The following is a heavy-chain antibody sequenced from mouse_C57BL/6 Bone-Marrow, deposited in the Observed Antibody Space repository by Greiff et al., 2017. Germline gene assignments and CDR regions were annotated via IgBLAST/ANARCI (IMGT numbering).Heavy chain of an antibody. CDR2: IDPGDSDT. D-gene: IGHD1-1*01. V-gene: IGHV1-69*01. CDR3: ARLYYCNGSMYLDD. Sequence: QVQLQQPGAELVRPGASVKLSCKASGYTFTGYYMHWVKQRPGQGLEWIGEIDPGDSDTTYNQKFKGKSTLTVDKSSSTAYMQLNSLTSEDSAVYYCARLYYCNGSMYLDDWGKGTTLTVSS. J-gene: IGHJ1*03. CDR1: GYTFTGYY.